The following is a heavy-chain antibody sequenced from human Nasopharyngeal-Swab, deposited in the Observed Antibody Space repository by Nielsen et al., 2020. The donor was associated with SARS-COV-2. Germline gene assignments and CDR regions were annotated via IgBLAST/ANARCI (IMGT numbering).Heavy chain of an antibody. CDR2: ISAYNGNT. V-gene: IGHV1-18*01. J-gene: IGHJ4*02. CDR3: ARDYYDSSGYYVFDY. CDR1: GYTFTSYG. Sequence: ASVKVSCKASGYTFTSYGISWVRQAPGQGLEWMGWISAYNGNTNYAQKLQGRVTMTTDTSTSTAYMELRSLRSDDTAVYYCARDYYDSSGYYVFDYWGQGTPVTVSS. D-gene: IGHD3-22*01.